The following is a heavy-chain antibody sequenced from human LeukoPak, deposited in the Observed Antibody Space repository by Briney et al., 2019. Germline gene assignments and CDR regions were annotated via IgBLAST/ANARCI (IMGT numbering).Heavy chain of an antibody. J-gene: IGHJ4*02. CDR2: IYPGDSDT. CDR1: GYSFTSYW. CDR3: ARQYSSSASSGYYFDY. V-gene: IGHV5-51*01. D-gene: IGHD6-6*01. Sequence: GESLKISCKGSGYSFTSYWIGWVRQMPGKGLEWMGIIYPGDSDTRYSPSFQGQVTISADKSISTAYLQWSSLKASDTAMYYCARQYSSSASSGYYFDYWGQGTLVTVSS.